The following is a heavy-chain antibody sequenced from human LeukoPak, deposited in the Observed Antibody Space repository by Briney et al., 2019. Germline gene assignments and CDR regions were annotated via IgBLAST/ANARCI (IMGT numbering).Heavy chain of an antibody. V-gene: IGHV3-23*01. CDR3: AKTPYSDTRRAFFDY. D-gene: IGHD3-22*01. CDR1: GFTFSDYA. Sequence: GGSLRLSCAASGFTFSDYAMNWVRQAPGKGLEWVSGLSASDGSTYNADSVKGRFTLSRDISTNTLFLQMNSLRAEDTAVYYCAKTPYSDTRRAFFDYWGQGTQVTVSS. J-gene: IGHJ4*02. CDR2: LSASDGST.